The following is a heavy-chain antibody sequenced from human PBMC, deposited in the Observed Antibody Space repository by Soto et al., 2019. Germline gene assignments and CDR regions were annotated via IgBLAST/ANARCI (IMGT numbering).Heavy chain of an antibody. CDR1: GYKFTSSC. CDR3: ARKDKSGYFNWFDP. V-gene: IGHV5-51*01. CDR2: IFPSDSDT. D-gene: IGHD3-22*01. Sequence: GESLKISCRTSGYKFTSSCIAWVRQKPGKGLEWMGIIFPSDSDTRYSPSFQGQVTISADRSTSTVFLQWASLKASDTAVYFCARKDKSGYFNWFDPWGQGTLVTVSS. J-gene: IGHJ5*02.